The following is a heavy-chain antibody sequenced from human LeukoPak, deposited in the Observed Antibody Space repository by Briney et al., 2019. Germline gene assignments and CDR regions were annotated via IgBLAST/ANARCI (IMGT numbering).Heavy chain of an antibody. CDR1: GFTFSSYS. Sequence: PGGSLRLSCAASGFTFSSYSMHWVRQAPGKGLEWVSYISSSSSTIYYADSVKGRFTISRDKAKNSLYLQMNSLRAEDTAVYYCARDRRGWLQYKSIDYWGQGTLVTVSS. D-gene: IGHD5-24*01. J-gene: IGHJ4*02. CDR3: ARDRRGWLQYKSIDY. CDR2: ISSSSSTI. V-gene: IGHV3-48*01.